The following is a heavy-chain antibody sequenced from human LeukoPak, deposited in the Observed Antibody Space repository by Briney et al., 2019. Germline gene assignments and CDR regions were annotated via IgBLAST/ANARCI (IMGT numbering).Heavy chain of an antibody. CDR1: GFTSSSYA. Sequence: GGSLRLSCAASGFTSSSYAMSWVRQAPGKGLEWVSAISGSGGSTYYADSVKGRFTISRDNSKNTLYLQMNSLRAEDTAVYYCAKAWWELLGSDYWGQGTLVTVSS. CDR3: AKAWWELLGSDY. V-gene: IGHV3-23*01. CDR2: ISGSGGST. J-gene: IGHJ4*02. D-gene: IGHD1-26*01.